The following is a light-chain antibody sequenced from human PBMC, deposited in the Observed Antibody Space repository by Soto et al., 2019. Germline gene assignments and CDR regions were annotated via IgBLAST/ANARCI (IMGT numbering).Light chain of an antibody. CDR2: GAS. CDR3: KQYTGPPTT. Sequence: EVILPQSPDTLSLSPGESSTLSCRASQTVRSNYLAWCQQRPGQAYRLLIYGASTRAAGIPDRFSGSGSGTDFTLTITRLEPEDSAVYFCKQYTGPPTTFGQGKRLEI. V-gene: IGKV3-20*01. CDR1: QTVRSNY. J-gene: IGKJ5*01.